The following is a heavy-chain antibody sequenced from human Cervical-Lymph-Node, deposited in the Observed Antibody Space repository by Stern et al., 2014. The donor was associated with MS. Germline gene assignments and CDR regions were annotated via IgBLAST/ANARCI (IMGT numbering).Heavy chain of an antibody. D-gene: IGHD1-26*01. CDR2: LKPDGSEK. CDR1: GFTFSSHW. Sequence: EVQLVESGGGLVQPGGSLRLSCAGSGFTFSSHWLSWVRQAPGKGLEWVANLKPDGSEKFYVDSVKGRFTISRDNANNSGYLQMNSLRGEDTAVFFCARDRGRGYFDLWGRGTLVTVSS. CDR3: ARDRGRGYFDL. J-gene: IGHJ2*01. V-gene: IGHV3-7*01.